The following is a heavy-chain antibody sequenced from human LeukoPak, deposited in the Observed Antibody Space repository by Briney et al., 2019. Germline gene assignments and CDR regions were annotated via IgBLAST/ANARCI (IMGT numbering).Heavy chain of an antibody. CDR1: GFTFSSYG. CDR2: ISYDGSNK. V-gene: IGHV3-30*18. Sequence: GGSLRLSCAASGFTFSSYGTHWVRQAPGKGLEWVAVISYDGSNKYYADSVKGRFTISRDNSKNTLYLQMNSLRAEDTAVYYCAKVKSGALDYWGQGTLVTVSS. D-gene: IGHD1-26*01. CDR3: AKVKSGALDY. J-gene: IGHJ4*02.